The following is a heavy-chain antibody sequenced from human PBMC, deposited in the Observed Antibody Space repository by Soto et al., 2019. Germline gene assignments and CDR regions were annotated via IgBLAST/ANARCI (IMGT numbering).Heavy chain of an antibody. CDR2: IIPIFGTA. CDR1: GGTFSSYA. V-gene: IGHV1-69*13. J-gene: IGHJ6*02. Sequence: ASVKVSCKASGGTFSSYAISWVRQAPGRGLEWMGGIIPIFGTANYAQKFQGRVTITADESTSTAYMELSSLRSEDTAVYYCARGSSSWFTYSHYYYYYGMDVWGQGTTVTVSS. D-gene: IGHD6-13*01. CDR3: ARGSSSWFTYSHYYYYYGMDV.